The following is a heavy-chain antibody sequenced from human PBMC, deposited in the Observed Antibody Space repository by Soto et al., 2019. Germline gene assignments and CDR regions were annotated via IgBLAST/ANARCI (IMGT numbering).Heavy chain of an antibody. Sequence: SVKGSCKASGGTFSSYAISWVRQAPGQGLEWMGGIIPIFGTANYAQKFQGRVTITADESTSTAYMELSSLRSEDTAVYYCARDLSRKQLPFGWFDPWGQGTLVPVSS. J-gene: IGHJ5*02. V-gene: IGHV1-69*13. CDR1: GGTFSSYA. D-gene: IGHD6-6*01. CDR3: ARDLSRKQLPFGWFDP. CDR2: IIPIFGTA.